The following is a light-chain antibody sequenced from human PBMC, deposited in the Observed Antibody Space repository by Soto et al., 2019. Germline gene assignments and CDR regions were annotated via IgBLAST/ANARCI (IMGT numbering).Light chain of an antibody. Sequence: EIVLTQSPGTLSLSPGEGATLSCRASQSVYVNLAWYQQKPGQSPRLLIYGASTRATDIPDRFSGSGSDTDFALTISGLEPEDFAVYCCQQYSGSPFAFGPETKLNIK. CDR1: QSVYVN. CDR3: QQYSGSPFA. CDR2: GAS. J-gene: IGKJ3*01. V-gene: IGKV3-20*01.